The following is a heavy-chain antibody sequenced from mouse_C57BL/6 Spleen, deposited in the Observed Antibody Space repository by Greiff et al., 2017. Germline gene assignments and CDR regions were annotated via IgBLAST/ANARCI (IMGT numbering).Heavy chain of an antibody. CDR3: ARRPYSNLGY. D-gene: IGHD2-5*01. Sequence: VQLQQSGPDLARPADSVTISCTASGFTFTSYTMHWVKQRPGQGLEWIGYINTSRGYNKYNQKITDQDTLTADKSSGTSYMQLSNLTSEDSAVYYCARRPYSNLGYWGQGTTLTVSS. CDR2: INTSRGYN. J-gene: IGHJ2*01. CDR1: GFTFTSYT. V-gene: IGHV1-4*01.